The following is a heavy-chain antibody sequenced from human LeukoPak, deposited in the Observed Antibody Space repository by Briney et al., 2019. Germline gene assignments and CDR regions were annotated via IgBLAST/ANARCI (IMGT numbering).Heavy chain of an antibody. V-gene: IGHV3-7*01. D-gene: IGHD4-23*01. CDR1: GFTFSNYW. J-gene: IGHJ4*02. Sequence: PGGSLRLSCAVSGFTFSNYWMNWVRQAPGKGLEWVANIKQDGNEKYYVDSVKGRFTISRDNAKNSLYLQMNSLRAEDTALYYCARGRPHGNDYWGQGTLVTVSS. CDR2: IKQDGNEK. CDR3: ARGRPHGNDY.